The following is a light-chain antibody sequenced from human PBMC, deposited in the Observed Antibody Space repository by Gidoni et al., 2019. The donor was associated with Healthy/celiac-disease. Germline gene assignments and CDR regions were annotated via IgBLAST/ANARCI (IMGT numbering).Light chain of an antibody. J-gene: IGKJ1*01. CDR1: KSISSY. V-gene: IGKV1-39*01. Sequence: IPMTQSPSSLSASVGDRVTITCRASKSISSYLNWYQQKPGKAPKLLIYAASSLQSGVPSRFSGSGSGTDFTLTISSLQPEDFATYYCQQSYSTPPWTFGQGTKVEIK. CDR2: AAS. CDR3: QQSYSTPPWT.